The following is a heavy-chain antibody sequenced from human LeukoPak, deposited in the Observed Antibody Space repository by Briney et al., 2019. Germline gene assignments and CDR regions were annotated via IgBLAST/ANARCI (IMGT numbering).Heavy chain of an antibody. CDR1: GSTFSYYW. D-gene: IGHD4-17*01. J-gene: IGHJ3*02. CDR3: ARDRSADYGDYGWLDAFDI. CDR2: ISSSSSYI. V-gene: IGHV3-21*01. Sequence: GGSLRLSCAASGSTFSYYWMHWVRQAPGKGLVWVSSISSSSSYIYYADSVKGRFTISRDNAKNSLYLQMNSLRAEDTAVYYCARDRSADYGDYGWLDAFDIWGQGTMVTVSS.